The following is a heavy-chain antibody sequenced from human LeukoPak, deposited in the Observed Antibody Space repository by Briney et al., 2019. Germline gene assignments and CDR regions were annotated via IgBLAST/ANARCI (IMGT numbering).Heavy chain of an antibody. Sequence: SETLSLTCAVYGGSFRGYYWSGIRQPPGKGREWIGEINHSGSTNYHPSRKSRVTISVDTSKNQFSLKLSSVTAADTAVYYCARIRGYSYGWGQGTRVTVSS. D-gene: IGHD5-18*01. V-gene: IGHV4-34*01. CDR3: ARIRGYSYG. J-gene: IGHJ4*02. CDR1: GGSFRGYY. CDR2: INHSGST.